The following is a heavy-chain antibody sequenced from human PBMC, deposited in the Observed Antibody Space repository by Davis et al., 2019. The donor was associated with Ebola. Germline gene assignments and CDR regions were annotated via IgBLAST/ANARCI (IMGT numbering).Heavy chain of an antibody. J-gene: IGHJ6*02. Sequence: AASVKVSCKASGYTFTGYYMHWVRQAPGQGLEWMGWINPNNGGTNYAQKFQGWVTMTRDTSISTAYMELSRLRSDDTAVYYCARDRYCSGGSCYGNHYYGMDVWGQGTTVTVSS. V-gene: IGHV1-2*04. D-gene: IGHD2-15*01. CDR1: GYTFTGYY. CDR3: ARDRYCSGGSCYGNHYYGMDV. CDR2: INPNNGGT.